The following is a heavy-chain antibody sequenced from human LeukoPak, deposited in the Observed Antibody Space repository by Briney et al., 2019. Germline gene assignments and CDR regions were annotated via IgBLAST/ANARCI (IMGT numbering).Heavy chain of an antibody. Sequence: SVKVSCKASGGTFNKYAITWVRQAPGQGLEWVGGIIPIFGTTNYARKFHGRVTMTADKSIGTAYMDLSSLTYEDTAVYYCAKETQIVYYDFWSGYQPKGYWGQGTLVTVSS. CDR1: GGTFNKYA. CDR3: AKETQIVYYDFWSGYQPKGY. D-gene: IGHD3-3*01. J-gene: IGHJ4*02. V-gene: IGHV1-69*06. CDR2: IIPIFGTT.